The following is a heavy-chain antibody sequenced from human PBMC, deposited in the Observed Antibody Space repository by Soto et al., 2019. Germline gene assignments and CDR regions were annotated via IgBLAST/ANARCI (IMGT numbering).Heavy chain of an antibody. V-gene: IGHV3-7*03. Sequence: EVQLVESGGGLVQPGGSLRLSCAASGFTFSPYWMSWVRPAPGKGLVWVANIKQDGSEKYYVDSVKGRFTISRDNATNSLYLQINSLRAEDTAVYYCAGSSGWLGDSCGQGTLVTVSS. CDR3: AGSSGWLGDS. J-gene: IGHJ4*02. CDR2: IKQDGSEK. D-gene: IGHD3-10*01. CDR1: GFTFSPYW.